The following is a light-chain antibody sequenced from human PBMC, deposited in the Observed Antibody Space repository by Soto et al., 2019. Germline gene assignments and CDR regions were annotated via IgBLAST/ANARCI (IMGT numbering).Light chain of an antibody. V-gene: IGKV3-15*01. CDR2: CAS. CDR3: QQYHAGPPRT. CDR1: QSVDTF. Sequence: DIVMTQSPAILSVSPGERATLSCRASQSVDTFLAWFQHKAGQAPRLLIFCASTRAAGVPAKFSSGGAGTGFTLTIDSLRYQYLAVHFCQQYHAGPPRTFGGGTKVEIK. J-gene: IGKJ4*01.